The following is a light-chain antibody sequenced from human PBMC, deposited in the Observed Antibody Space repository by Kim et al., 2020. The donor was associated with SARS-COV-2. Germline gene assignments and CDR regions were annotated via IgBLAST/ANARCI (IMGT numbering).Light chain of an antibody. CDR1: QSVSIN. V-gene: IGKV3-15*01. CDR2: GAS. Sequence: SVSPGERATLSCRASQSVSINLAWYQQKPGKAPRLLIYGASNRATGIPARFSGSGSGTEFTLTISSLQSEDFAVYYCQQYNNWLTFGGGTKVDIK. CDR3: QQYNNWLT. J-gene: IGKJ4*01.